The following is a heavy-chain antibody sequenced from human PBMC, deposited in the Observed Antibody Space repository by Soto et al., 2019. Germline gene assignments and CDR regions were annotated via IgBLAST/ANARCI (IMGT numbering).Heavy chain of an antibody. V-gene: IGHV4-34*01. CDR2: INHSGST. CDR3: ARDDGYNWIDY. J-gene: IGHJ4*02. D-gene: IGHD5-12*01. Sequence: PSETLSLTGAVYGGSCSGYYWSWIRQPPGKGLEWIGEINHSGSTNYNPSLKSRVTISVDTSKNQFSLKLSSVTAADTAVYYCARDDGYNWIDYWGQGTLVTVSS. CDR1: GGSCSGYY.